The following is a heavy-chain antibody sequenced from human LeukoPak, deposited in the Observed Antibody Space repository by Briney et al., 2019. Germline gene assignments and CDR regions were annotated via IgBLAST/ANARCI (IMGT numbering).Heavy chain of an antibody. CDR3: ARVLVWQAAGTFYYYGMDV. CDR2: IYTRGST. D-gene: IGHD6-13*01. Sequence: SETLSLTCTVSGGSLSSYYWSWIRQPAGEGLEWIGRIYTRGSTNYNPSLKSRVPMSVDTSKNQFSLKLSSVTAADTAVYYCARVLVWQAAGTFYYYGMDVWGQGTTVTVSS. J-gene: IGHJ6*02. CDR1: GGSLSSYY. V-gene: IGHV4-4*07.